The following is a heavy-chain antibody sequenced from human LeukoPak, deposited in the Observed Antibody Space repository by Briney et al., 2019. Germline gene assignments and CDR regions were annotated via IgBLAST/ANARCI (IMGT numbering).Heavy chain of an antibody. CDR1: GFPFSSYG. CDR2: FRSSGSPI. J-gene: IGHJ3*01. Sequence: GGSLRLSCAASGFPFSSYGMNWVGRAPGKGLEWVSSFRSSGSPIYYADSVKGRFTISRDNAKNSLYLQMNSLRDEDTAVYFCARDDSTAHHAFDVWGHGTMVTVSS. V-gene: IGHV3-48*02. D-gene: IGHD3-22*01. CDR3: ARDDSTAHHAFDV.